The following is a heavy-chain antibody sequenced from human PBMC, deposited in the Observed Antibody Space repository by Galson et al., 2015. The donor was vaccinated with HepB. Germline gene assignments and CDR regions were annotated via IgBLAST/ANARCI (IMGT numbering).Heavy chain of an antibody. CDR2: IYYSGST. CDR3: ARTPRLTSSGYYYVAGLYYYYYYMDV. J-gene: IGHJ6*03. D-gene: IGHD3-22*01. CDR1: GGSISSYY. Sequence: LSLTCTVSGGSISSYYWSWIRQPPGKGLEWIGYIYYSGSTNYNPSLKSRVTISVDTSKNQFSLKLSSVTAADTAVYYCARTPRLTSSGYYYVAGLYYYYYYMDVWGKWTTVTVSS. V-gene: IGHV4-59*01.